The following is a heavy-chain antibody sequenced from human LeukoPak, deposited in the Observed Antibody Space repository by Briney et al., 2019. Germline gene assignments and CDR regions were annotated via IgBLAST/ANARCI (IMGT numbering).Heavy chain of an antibody. J-gene: IGHJ4*02. CDR2: INTNTGNP. CDR3: TRQGPGYCGSTSCYGIDY. Sequence: ASVKVSCKASGYTFTSCAMNWVRQAPGQGLEWMGWINTNTGNPTYAQGFTGRFVFSLDTSVSTAYLQISSLKAEDTAVYYCTRQGPGYCGSTSCYGIDYWGQGTLVTVSS. CDR1: GYTFTSCA. V-gene: IGHV7-4-1*02. D-gene: IGHD2-2*01.